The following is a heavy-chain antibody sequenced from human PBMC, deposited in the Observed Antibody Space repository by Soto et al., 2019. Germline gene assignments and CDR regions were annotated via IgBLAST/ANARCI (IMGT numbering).Heavy chain of an antibody. CDR1: GFTFRNYG. V-gene: IGHV3-23*01. CDR3: AKGTQFFYYYAMDV. Sequence: GGSLRLSCVASGFTFRNYGMNWVRQAPGKGLEWVSALSGSGDTTYYADSVRGRFSISRDNSKNTLYLQMSSLRGEDTAVYYCAKGTQFFYYYAMDVWGQGTTVTVSS. CDR2: LSGSGDTT. J-gene: IGHJ6*02.